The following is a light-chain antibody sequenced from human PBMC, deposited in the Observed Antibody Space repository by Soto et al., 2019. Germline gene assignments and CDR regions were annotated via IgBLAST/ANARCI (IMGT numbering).Light chain of an antibody. Sequence: EIVLAQSPATLSLSPGERATLSCRASQGVRSYLAWYQQKPGQAPRLLIYDASNRATGIPARFSGSGSGTDFTLTSRRLTPEYFAVYYCQQRSNWPPKITFGQGTRLEIK. J-gene: IGKJ5*01. V-gene: IGKV3-11*01. CDR2: DAS. CDR1: QGVRSY. CDR3: QQRSNWPPKIT.